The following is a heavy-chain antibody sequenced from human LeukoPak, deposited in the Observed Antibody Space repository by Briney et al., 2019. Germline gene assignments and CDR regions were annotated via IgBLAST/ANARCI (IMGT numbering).Heavy chain of an antibody. CDR2: INYSGST. D-gene: IGHD6-13*01. J-gene: IGHJ5*02. CDR3: ARGNLEWAAGTRWFDP. V-gene: IGHV4-4*02. Sequence: SETLSLTCAVSGGSISSSNWWSWVRQPPGKGLEWIGEINYSGSTNYNPSLKSRVTISLDTSKNQFSLKLSSVTAADTAIYYCARGNLEWAAGTRWFDPWGQGTLVTVSS. CDR1: GGSISSSNW.